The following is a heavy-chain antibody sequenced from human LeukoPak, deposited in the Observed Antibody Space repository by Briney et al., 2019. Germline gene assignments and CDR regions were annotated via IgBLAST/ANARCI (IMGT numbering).Heavy chain of an antibody. Sequence: GGSLKISCKSSGYHFTSYWIGWVRPLPGKGLEWMRIMYPGDSDTRYSPSFQGQITISADKSISTVYLQWSSLKASDTAMYYCARIIAVAGTKWFDYWGQGTLVTVSS. V-gene: IGHV5-51*01. CDR2: MYPGDSDT. CDR1: GYHFTSYW. D-gene: IGHD6-19*01. CDR3: ARIIAVAGTKWFDY. J-gene: IGHJ4*02.